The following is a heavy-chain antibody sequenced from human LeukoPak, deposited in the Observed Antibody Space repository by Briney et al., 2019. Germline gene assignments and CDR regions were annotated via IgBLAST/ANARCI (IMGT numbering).Heavy chain of an antibody. J-gene: IGHJ5*02. V-gene: IGHV1-69*06. Sequence: GSSVKVSCKTSGGTFSSYAISWVRQAPGHGLEWMGGIIPIFGTANYAQKFQGRVTITADKSTSTAYMELSSLRSEDTAVYYCARVLRYFDWSGWFDPWGQGTLVTVSS. CDR2: IIPIFGTA. CDR1: GGTFSSYA. D-gene: IGHD3-9*01. CDR3: ARVLRYFDWSGWFDP.